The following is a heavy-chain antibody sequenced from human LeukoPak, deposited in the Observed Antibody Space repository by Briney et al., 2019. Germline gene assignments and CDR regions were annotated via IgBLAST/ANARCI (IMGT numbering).Heavy chain of an antibody. CDR1: GFTFSSYA. J-gene: IGHJ4*02. Sequence: GGSPRLSCAASGFTFSSYAMHWVRQAPGKGLEWVAVISYDGSNEYYADSVKGRLTISRDNSRNTLYLQMSSLRADDTAVYYCARDRSSFDLWGQGALVTVSS. CDR3: ARDRSSFDL. D-gene: IGHD6-13*01. V-gene: IGHV3-30-3*01. CDR2: ISYDGSNE.